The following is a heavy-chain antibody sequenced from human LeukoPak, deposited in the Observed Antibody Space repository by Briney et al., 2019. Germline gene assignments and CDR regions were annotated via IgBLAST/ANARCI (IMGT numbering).Heavy chain of an antibody. Sequence: ASVKVSCKASGGTFSSYAISWVRQAPGQGLEWMGRIIPIFGTANYAQKFLGRVTITTDESTSTAYMELSSLRSEDTAVYYCARDGNHYGSGSSHFDYWGQGTLVTVSS. J-gene: IGHJ4*02. CDR3: ARDGNHYGSGSSHFDY. CDR2: IIPIFGTA. CDR1: GGTFSSYA. V-gene: IGHV1-69*05. D-gene: IGHD3-10*01.